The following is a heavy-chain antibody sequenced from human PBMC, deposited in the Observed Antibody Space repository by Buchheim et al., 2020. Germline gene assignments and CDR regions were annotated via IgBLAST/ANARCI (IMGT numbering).Heavy chain of an antibody. D-gene: IGHD3-10*01. CDR2: INHSGST. CDR3: ARYRPYQRYGLGSNNNWFDP. Sequence: QVQLQQWGAGLLKPSETLSLTCAVYGGSFSGYYWSWIRQPPGKGLEWIGEINHSGSTNYNPSLRSRVTISVDTSTHQFSLKLSAVTAADTAVYYCARYRPYQRYGLGSNNNWFDPWGQGTL. CDR1: GGSFSGYY. V-gene: IGHV4-34*01. J-gene: IGHJ5*02.